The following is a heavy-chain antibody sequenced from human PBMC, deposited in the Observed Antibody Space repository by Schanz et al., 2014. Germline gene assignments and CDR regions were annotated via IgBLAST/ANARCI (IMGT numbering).Heavy chain of an antibody. CDR1: GFTFSDYY. CDR3: ARYPRILGAFDV. Sequence: QVHLVESGGHLVKPGGSLRLSCAASGFTFSDYYMVWIRQAPGKGLEWVSYISNSGYTIYYADSVKGRFTISRDNAKNSLYLQMNSLRAEDTAVYYCARYPRILGAFDVWGQGTVVAVS. J-gene: IGHJ3*01. CDR2: ISNSGYTI. D-gene: IGHD3-16*01. V-gene: IGHV3-11*01.